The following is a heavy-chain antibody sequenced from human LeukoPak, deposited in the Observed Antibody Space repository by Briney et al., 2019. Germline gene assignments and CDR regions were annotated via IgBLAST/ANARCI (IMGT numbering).Heavy chain of an antibody. Sequence: SETLSLTCTVSGGSISSYYWSWIRQPPGEGLEWIGYIYYSGSTNYNPSLKSRVTISVDTSKNQFSLKLSSVTAADTAVYYCARGDEREREFDPWGQGTLVTVSS. V-gene: IGHV4-59*01. J-gene: IGHJ5*02. D-gene: IGHD1-26*01. CDR1: GGSISSYY. CDR2: IYYSGST. CDR3: ARGDEREREFDP.